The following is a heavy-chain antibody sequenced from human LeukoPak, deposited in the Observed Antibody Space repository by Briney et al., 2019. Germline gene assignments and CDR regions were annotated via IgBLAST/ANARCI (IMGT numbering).Heavy chain of an antibody. CDR3: AKDIDYYDSSGPFDY. J-gene: IGHJ4*02. V-gene: IGHV3-9*01. CDR2: ISWNSGSI. Sequence: GGSLRLSCAASGFTFDDYAMHWVRQAPGKGLEWVSGISWNSGSIGYADSVKGRFTISRDNAKNSLYLQMNSLRAEDTALYYCAKDIDYYDSSGPFDYWGQGTLVTVSS. D-gene: IGHD3-22*01. CDR1: GFTFDDYA.